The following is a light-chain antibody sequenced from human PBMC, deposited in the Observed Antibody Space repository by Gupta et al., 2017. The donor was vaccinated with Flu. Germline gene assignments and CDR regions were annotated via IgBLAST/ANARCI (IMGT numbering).Light chain of an antibody. CDR2: SAS. V-gene: IGKV1-39*01. J-gene: IGKJ2*01. Sequence: IQMTKSTSSLSASVGDTVTITCRASRSINTFLNWYQQRPGNAPKLLIYSASTLHHGVSSRFSGSGSETAFTLTITSLQPEDFATYYCQQAHTVPYSFGQGTKLDI. CDR3: QQAHTVPYS. CDR1: RSINTF.